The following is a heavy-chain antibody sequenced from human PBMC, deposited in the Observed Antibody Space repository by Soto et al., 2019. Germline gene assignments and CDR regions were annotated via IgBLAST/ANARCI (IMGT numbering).Heavy chain of an antibody. Sequence: QVQLVQSGGEVKKPGASVKVSCRASGYTFTSQGFSWVRQAPGKGLEWMGRISAYNGNIDYAKKFKGRVTMTTDTSTSTAYMELRSLTSDDTAVYYCARDVYCGGAPGCGGMDVWGQGTSVIVSS. CDR2: ISAYNGNI. V-gene: IGHV1-18*01. CDR3: ARDVYCGGAPGCGGMDV. CDR1: GYTFTSQG. J-gene: IGHJ6*02. D-gene: IGHD2-21*01.